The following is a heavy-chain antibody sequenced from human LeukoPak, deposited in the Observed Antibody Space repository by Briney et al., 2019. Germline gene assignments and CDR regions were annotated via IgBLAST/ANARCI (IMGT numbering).Heavy chain of an antibody. CDR3: ARLRRDYYFDY. Sequence: GGSLRLSCEASGFTFGSYAMYWVRQAPGKGLEWVAGIFGSGGSAHYADSAKGRFTISRDNSKNTVYLQINSLRAEDTAVYYCARLRRDYYFDYWGQGTLVTVSS. CDR2: IFGSGGSA. V-gene: IGHV3-23*01. J-gene: IGHJ4*02. D-gene: IGHD3-3*01. CDR1: GFTFGSYA.